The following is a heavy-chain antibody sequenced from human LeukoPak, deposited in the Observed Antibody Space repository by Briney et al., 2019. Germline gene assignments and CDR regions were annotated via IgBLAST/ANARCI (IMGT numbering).Heavy chain of an antibody. Sequence: SETLSLTCSVSGGSISSSNYYWSWIRQPAGKGLEWIGRIYTSESTNYNPSLKSRVTISVDTSKNQFSLKLSSVTAADTAVYYCARAFPDFDYWGQGTLVTVSS. CDR1: GGSISSSNYY. D-gene: IGHD2-21*01. J-gene: IGHJ4*02. CDR3: ARAFPDFDY. V-gene: IGHV4-61*02. CDR2: IYTSEST.